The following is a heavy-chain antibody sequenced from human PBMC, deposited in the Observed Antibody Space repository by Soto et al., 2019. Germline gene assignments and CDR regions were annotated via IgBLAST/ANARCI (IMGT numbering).Heavy chain of an antibody. CDR3: ASTDTAMGPYYYYYGMDV. J-gene: IGHJ6*02. V-gene: IGHV1-69*12. CDR2: IIPIFGTA. CDR1: GGTFSSYA. Sequence: QVQLVQSGAEVKKPGSSVKVSCKASGGTFSSYAISWVRQAPGQGLEWMGGIIPIFGTANYAQKFQGRVTMTADXXTXTXXMERSSLISEDTAVYYCASTDTAMGPYYYYYGMDVWGQGTTVTVSS. D-gene: IGHD5-18*01.